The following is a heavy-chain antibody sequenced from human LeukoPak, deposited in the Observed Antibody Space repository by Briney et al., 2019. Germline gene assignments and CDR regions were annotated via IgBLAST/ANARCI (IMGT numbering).Heavy chain of an antibody. V-gene: IGHV1-46*01. CDR3: ARFEVNHADGSDYYYFDY. D-gene: IGHD2-21*02. CDR2: INPSGGST. Sequence: ASVKVSCKASGYTFTSYYMHWVRQAPGQGLEWMGIINPSGGSTSYAQKFQGRVTMTRDTSTSTVYMELSSLRSEDTAMYYCARFEVNHADGSDYYYFDYWGQGTLVTVSS. J-gene: IGHJ4*02. CDR1: GYTFTSYY.